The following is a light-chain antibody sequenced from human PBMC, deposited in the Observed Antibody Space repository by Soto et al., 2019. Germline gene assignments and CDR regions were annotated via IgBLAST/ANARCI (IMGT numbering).Light chain of an antibody. CDR1: QSISSY. Sequence: DIQRTQSPSSLSASVGDRVTITCRASQSISSYLNWYQQKPGKAPKLLISAASSLPSGVPSRFSGSGSGTEFTLTISSLQPEDFATYYCQQSYSTPWTVGQGTKVDIK. J-gene: IGKJ1*01. CDR2: AAS. CDR3: QQSYSTPWT. V-gene: IGKV1-39*01.